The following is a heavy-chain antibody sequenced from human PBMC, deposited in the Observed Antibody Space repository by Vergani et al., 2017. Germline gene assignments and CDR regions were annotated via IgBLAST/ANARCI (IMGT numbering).Heavy chain of an antibody. D-gene: IGHD6-19*01. Sequence: QVQLQESGPGLVKPSQTLSLTCTVSGGSISSGSYYWGWIRQPPGKGLEWIGSIYYSGSTYYNPSLKSRVTISVDTSKNQFSLKLSSVTAADTAVYYCARVEQWLVYYFDYWGQGTLVTVSS. CDR2: IYYSGST. CDR1: GGSISSGSYY. V-gene: IGHV4-39*07. J-gene: IGHJ4*02. CDR3: ARVEQWLVYYFDY.